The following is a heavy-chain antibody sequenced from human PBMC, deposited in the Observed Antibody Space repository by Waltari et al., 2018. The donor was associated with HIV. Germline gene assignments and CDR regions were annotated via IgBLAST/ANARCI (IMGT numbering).Heavy chain of an antibody. Sequence: EVQLVESGGGLVLPGGSLRLYCAASGVSFNTYDMQWVRQAKGKGLEWVSAIGTAGDTYYPDSVKGRFTISRENDKNSLYLQMNSLRAEDTALYYCARGWSPFDLWGRGTLVTVSS. V-gene: IGHV3-13*01. CDR1: GVSFNTYD. CDR2: IGTAGDT. D-gene: IGHD6-13*01. J-gene: IGHJ2*01. CDR3: ARGWSPFDL.